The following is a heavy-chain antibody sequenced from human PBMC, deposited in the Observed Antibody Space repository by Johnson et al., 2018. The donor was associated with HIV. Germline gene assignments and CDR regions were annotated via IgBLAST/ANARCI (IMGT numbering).Heavy chain of an antibody. D-gene: IGHD2-21*01. CDR1: GFTFSYYG. CDR2: ISYDGSKK. V-gene: IGHV3-33*05. Sequence: QMLLVESGGGVVQPGRSLRLSCAASGFTFSYYGMHWVRQAPGQGLEWVAVISYDGSKKYYADSVKGRFTISRDNAKNTLYLQMNSLRAEDTAVYYCAKGTPAYCGGDCFSDDAFDIWGQGTMVTVSS. CDR3: AKGTPAYCGGDCFSDDAFDI. J-gene: IGHJ3*02.